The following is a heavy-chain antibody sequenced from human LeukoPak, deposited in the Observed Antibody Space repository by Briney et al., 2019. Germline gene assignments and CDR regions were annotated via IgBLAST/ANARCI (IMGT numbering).Heavy chain of an antibody. D-gene: IGHD1-7*01. CDR2: INPNSGGT. V-gene: IGHV1-2*02. J-gene: IGHJ5*02. CDR3: ARVRITGTTSWFDP. Sequence: GASVTVSCKASGYTFTGYYMHWVRQAPGQGLEWMGWINPNSGGTNYAQKFQGRVTMTRDTSISTAYMELSRLRSDDTAVYYCARVRITGTTSWFDPWGQGTLVTVSS. CDR1: GYTFTGYY.